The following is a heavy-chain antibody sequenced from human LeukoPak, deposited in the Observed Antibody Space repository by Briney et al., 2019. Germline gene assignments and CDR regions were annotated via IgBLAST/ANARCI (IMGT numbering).Heavy chain of an antibody. Sequence: PSETLSLTCAVYGGSFSGYYWSWIRQPPGKGLEWIGEINHSGSTNYNPSLKSRVTISVDTSKNQFSLKLSSVTAADTAVYYCARRGRRPFDYWGQGTLDTVSS. D-gene: IGHD1-1*01. CDR3: ARRGRRPFDY. J-gene: IGHJ4*02. V-gene: IGHV4-34*01. CDR2: INHSGST. CDR1: GGSFSGYY.